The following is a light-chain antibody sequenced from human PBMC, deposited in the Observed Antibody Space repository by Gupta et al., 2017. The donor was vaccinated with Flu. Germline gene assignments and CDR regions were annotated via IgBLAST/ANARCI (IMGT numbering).Light chain of an antibody. J-gene: IGKJ2*01. CDR3: QQYYSIPYT. CDR1: QSVLHSPNNKNY. V-gene: IGKV4-1*01. Sequence: DIVMTQSPESLAVSLGERATINCKSSQSVLHSPNNKNYLAWYQQKPGQPPNLLISWASTRESGVPDRFSGSGSGTDFTLTISRLQAEDVAAYYCQQYYSIPYTFGQGTKLEI. CDR2: WAS.